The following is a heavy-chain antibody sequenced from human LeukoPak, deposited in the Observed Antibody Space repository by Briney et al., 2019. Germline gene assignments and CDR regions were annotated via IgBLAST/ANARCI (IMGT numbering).Heavy chain of an antibody. D-gene: IGHD5-18*01. Sequence: SETLSLTCTVSGASISSTIYYWGWIRQPPGKGLEWIGSIYYRGSTYYNPSLKSRVTISVDTSKNQFSLRLNSVTAADTAVYFCARLRVRGYGYGPWEGPTWLDYWGQGTLVTVSS. CDR1: GASISSTIYY. J-gene: IGHJ4*02. CDR3: ARLRVRGYGYGPWEGPTWLDY. CDR2: IYYRGST. V-gene: IGHV4-39*07.